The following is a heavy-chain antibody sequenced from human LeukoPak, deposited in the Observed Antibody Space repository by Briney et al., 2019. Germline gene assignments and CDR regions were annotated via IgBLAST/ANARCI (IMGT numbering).Heavy chain of an antibody. CDR2: IYYSGST. Sequence: SLSLTCTVSGGSISSGDYYWSWIRQPPGKGLEWIGYIYYSGSTYYNPSLKSRVTISVDTSKNQFSLKLSSVTAADTAVYYCAREVSGEWLDETDYWGQGTLVTVSS. J-gene: IGHJ4*02. CDR3: AREVSGEWLDETDY. CDR1: GGSISSGDYY. D-gene: IGHD3-3*01. V-gene: IGHV4-30-4*01.